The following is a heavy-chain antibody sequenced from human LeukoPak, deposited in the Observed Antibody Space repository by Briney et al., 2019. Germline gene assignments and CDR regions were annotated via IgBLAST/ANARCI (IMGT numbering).Heavy chain of an antibody. D-gene: IGHD4-17*01. CDR3: AKGAPPMTTVTTIMVY. V-gene: IGHV3-23*01. Sequence: PGGSLRLSCAASGFTFSSYAMSWVRQAPGKGLEWVSAISGSGGSTYYADSVKGRFTISRDNSKNTLYLQMNGLRAEDTAVYYCAKGAPPMTTVTTIMVYWGQGTLVTVSS. CDR2: ISGSGGST. J-gene: IGHJ4*02. CDR1: GFTFSSYA.